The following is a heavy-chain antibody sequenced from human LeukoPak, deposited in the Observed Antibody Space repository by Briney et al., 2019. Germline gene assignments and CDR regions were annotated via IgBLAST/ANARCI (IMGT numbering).Heavy chain of an antibody. J-gene: IGHJ4*02. Sequence: TGGSLRLSCAASGFSFRDFRMTWVRQAPGKGLEWVANINQGGSVKYYVDSVKGRFTISRDDAESSLYVQMNSLRDEDTAVYYCARFGYSGWNLEYWGQGTLVTVSS. CDR3: ARFGYSGWNLEY. CDR1: GFSFRDFR. D-gene: IGHD5-12*01. V-gene: IGHV3-7*01. CDR2: INQGGSVK.